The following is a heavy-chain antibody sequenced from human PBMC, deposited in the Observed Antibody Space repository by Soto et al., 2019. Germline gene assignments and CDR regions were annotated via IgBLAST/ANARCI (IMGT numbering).Heavy chain of an antibody. V-gene: IGHV4-4*02. J-gene: IGHJ2*01. Sequence: QVQLQESGPGLVKPSGTLSLTCAVSGGSISSSNWWSWVRQPPGKGLEWIGEIYHSGSTNYNPSPKSRVTISVDKSKNRFSLKLSSVTAADTAVYYCARRAPREVINLWYFDLWGRGTLVTVSS. CDR2: IYHSGST. CDR1: GGSISSSNW. D-gene: IGHD3-22*01. CDR3: ARRAPREVINLWYFDL.